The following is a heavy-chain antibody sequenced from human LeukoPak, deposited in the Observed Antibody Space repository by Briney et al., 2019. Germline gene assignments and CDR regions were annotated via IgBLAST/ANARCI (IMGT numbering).Heavy chain of an antibody. J-gene: IGHJ5*02. CDR3: ARGLTPAGYCSSTSCPLLFDP. CDR1: GYTFTSYG. V-gene: IGHV1-18*01. D-gene: IGHD2-2*01. Sequence: ASVKVSCKASGYTFTSYGISWVRQAPGQGLEWMGWISAYNGNTNYAQKLQGRVTKTTDTSTSTAYMELRSLRSDDTAVYYCARGLTPAGYCSSTSCPLLFDPWGQGTLVTVSS. CDR2: ISAYNGNT.